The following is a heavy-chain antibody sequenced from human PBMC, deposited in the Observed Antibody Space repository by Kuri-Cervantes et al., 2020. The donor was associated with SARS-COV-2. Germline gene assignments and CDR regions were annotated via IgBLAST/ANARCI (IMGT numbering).Heavy chain of an antibody. CDR1: GFTFSSYS. CDR2: ISGSGGST. Sequence: GGSLRLSCAASGFTFSSYSMSWVRQAPGKGLEWVSAISGSGGSTYYADSVKGRFTISRDNSKNTLYLQMNSLRAEDTAVYYCAKGLEYSSSSFDYWGQGTLVTVSS. D-gene: IGHD6-6*01. V-gene: IGHV3-23*01. CDR3: AKGLEYSSSSFDY. J-gene: IGHJ4*02.